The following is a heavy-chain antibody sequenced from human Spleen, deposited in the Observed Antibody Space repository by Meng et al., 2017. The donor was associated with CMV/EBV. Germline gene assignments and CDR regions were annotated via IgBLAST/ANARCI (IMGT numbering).Heavy chain of an antibody. V-gene: IGHV3-7*01. J-gene: IGHJ6*02. Sequence: GESLKISXXASGFTFNKYWMTWVRQAPGKGLEWVANINQDRSEKYYVDSVKGRFTISRDNAKNSVYLQMNTLRAEDTAVYYCVRDRRYCASTTCPYYYYGLDVWGQGTPVTVSS. CDR3: VRDRRYCASTTCPYYYYGLDV. CDR2: INQDRSEK. D-gene: IGHD2-2*01. CDR1: GFTFNKYW.